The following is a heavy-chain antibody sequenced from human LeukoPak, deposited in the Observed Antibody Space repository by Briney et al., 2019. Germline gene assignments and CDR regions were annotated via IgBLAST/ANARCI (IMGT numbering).Heavy chain of an antibody. V-gene: IGHV1-69*04. J-gene: IGHJ4*02. D-gene: IGHD1-1*01. CDR3: ARDPSRAAGRGNY. Sequence: SVKVSCKASGGTXSSYAISWVRQAPGQGLEWMGRIIPILGIANYAQKFQGRVTITADKSTSTAYMELSSLRSEDTAVYYCARDPSRAAGRGNYWGRGTLVTVSS. CDR1: GGTXSSYA. CDR2: IIPILGIA.